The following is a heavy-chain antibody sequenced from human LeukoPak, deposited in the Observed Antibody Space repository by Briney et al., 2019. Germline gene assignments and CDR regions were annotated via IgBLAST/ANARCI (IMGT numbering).Heavy chain of an antibody. D-gene: IGHD2/OR15-2a*01. CDR2: LSHTSGSE. CDR1: GFTFSSYS. V-gene: IGHV3-48*01. Sequence: GGSLRLSCAASGFTFSSYSMNWVCQAPGKGLEWISYLSHTSGSEYFADSVRGRFTVSRDNAQNSFYLQIDSLRVEDTAVYYCARDHTSDHFFDSWGQGTLVTVSS. J-gene: IGHJ4*02. CDR3: ARDHTSDHFFDS.